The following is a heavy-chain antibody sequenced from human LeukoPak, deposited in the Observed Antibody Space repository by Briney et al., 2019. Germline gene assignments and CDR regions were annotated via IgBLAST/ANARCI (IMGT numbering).Heavy chain of an antibody. CDR1: GFTFNTYS. J-gene: IGHJ6*03. V-gene: IGHV3-30*03. D-gene: IGHD6-13*01. CDR3: ARDGIPGYSSSWYWLGNYYYMDV. CDR2: ISYDGSNK. Sequence: GGSLRLSCAASGFTFNTYSMSWVRQAPGKGLEWVAVISYDGSNKYYADSVKGRFTISRDNSKNTLYLQMNSLRAEDTAVYYCARDGIPGYSSSWYWLGNYYYMDVWGKGTTVTVSS.